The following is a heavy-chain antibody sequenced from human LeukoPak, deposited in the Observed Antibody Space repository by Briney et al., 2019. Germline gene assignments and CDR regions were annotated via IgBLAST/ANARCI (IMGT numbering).Heavy chain of an antibody. CDR2: IHISGST. D-gene: IGHD3-22*01. Sequence: SETLSLTCTVSGGSISSGTYYWSWIRQPAGTGLEWIGRIHISGSTNYNPSLKSRVTISVDTSKNQFSLKLSSVTAADTAVYYCARDLRGSSGFYYGDWGQGTLVTVSS. J-gene: IGHJ4*02. CDR3: ARDLRGSSGFYYGD. V-gene: IGHV4-61*02. CDR1: GGSISSGTYY.